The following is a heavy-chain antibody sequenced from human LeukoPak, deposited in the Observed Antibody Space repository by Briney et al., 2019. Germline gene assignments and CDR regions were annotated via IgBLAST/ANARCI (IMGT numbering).Heavy chain of an antibody. CDR2: IYHSGST. J-gene: IGHJ4*02. CDR3: ARDSTMVRGFDY. V-gene: IGHV4-38-2*02. CDR1: GYSISSGYH. D-gene: IGHD3-10*01. Sequence: PSETLSLTCTVSGYSISSGYHWGWIRQPPGKGLEWIGSIYHSGSTYYNPSLKSRVTKSVDTSKNQFSLKLSSVTAADTAVYYCARDSTMVRGFDYWGQGTLVTVSS.